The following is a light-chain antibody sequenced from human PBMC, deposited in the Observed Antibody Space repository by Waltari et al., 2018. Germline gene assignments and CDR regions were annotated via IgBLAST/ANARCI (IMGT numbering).Light chain of an antibody. CDR2: QDS. CDR3: QAWDSSTVV. Sequence: SYELTQPPSVSVSPGQTASITCPGDNSGDKYACWYQQKPGQSPVLVIYQDSKRPSGIPERFSGSNSGNTATLTISGTQAMDEADYYCQAWDSSTVVFGGGTKLTVL. V-gene: IGLV3-1*01. CDR1: NSGDKY. J-gene: IGLJ2*01.